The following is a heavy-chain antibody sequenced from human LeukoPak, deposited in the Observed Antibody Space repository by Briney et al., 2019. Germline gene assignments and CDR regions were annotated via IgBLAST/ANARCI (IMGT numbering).Heavy chain of an antibody. J-gene: IGHJ4*02. D-gene: IGHD2-15*01. CDR1: GGTFSSYA. CDR2: IIPIFDTA. V-gene: IGHV1-69*06. CDR3: AGTYCSGGSCYRFPLIFFDY. Sequence: EASVKVSCKASGGTFSSYAISWVRQAPGQGLEWMGGIIPIFDTANYAQKFQGRVTITADKSTSTAYMELSSLRSEDTAVYYCAGTYCSGGSCYRFPLIFFDYWGQGTLVTVSS.